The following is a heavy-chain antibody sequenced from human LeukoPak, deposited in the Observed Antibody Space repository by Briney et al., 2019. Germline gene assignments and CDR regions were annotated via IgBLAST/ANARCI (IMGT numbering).Heavy chain of an antibody. CDR2: IYSSGST. J-gene: IGHJ4*02. Sequence: PGGSLRLSCAASGFTVSSNYMSWVRQAPGKGLEWVSVIYSSGSTYYADSVKGRFTISRDNSKNTLSLQMNSLRAEDTAVYYCARGGSGWCFDYWGQGTLVTVSS. CDR1: GFTVSSNY. V-gene: IGHV3-66*01. D-gene: IGHD6-19*01. CDR3: ARGGSGWCFDY.